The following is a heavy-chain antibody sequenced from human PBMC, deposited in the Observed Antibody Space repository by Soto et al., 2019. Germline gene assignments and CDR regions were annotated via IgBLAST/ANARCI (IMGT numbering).Heavy chain of an antibody. CDR1: GFTFSNYA. D-gene: IGHD5-12*01. V-gene: IGHV3-23*01. J-gene: IGHJ4*02. CDR3: AKVGSERYSGQHSDY. CDR2: ISSSSGST. Sequence: EVQLLESGGGLVQPGGSLRLSCAASGFTFSNYAMNWVRQAPGKGLEWVSTISSSSGSTYYSDSVKGRFTISRDNSKNFLYLQMNSLRRDDTAVYYCAKVGSERYSGQHSDYWGQGTLVPISS.